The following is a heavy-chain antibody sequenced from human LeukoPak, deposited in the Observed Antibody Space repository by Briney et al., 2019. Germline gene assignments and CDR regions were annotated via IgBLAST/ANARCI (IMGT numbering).Heavy chain of an antibody. J-gene: IGHJ4*02. CDR3: ARQGQQWLVYFDY. CDR1: GGSISSSYSY. D-gene: IGHD6-19*01. CDR2: IYYSGST. Sequence: SETLSLTCTVSGGSISSSYSYWGWIRQPPGKGLEWIGNIYYSGSTYYSPSLTSRVTISVDTSKNQFSLKLSSVTAADTAVYYCARQGQQWLVYFDYWGQGTLVTVSS. V-gene: IGHV4-39*01.